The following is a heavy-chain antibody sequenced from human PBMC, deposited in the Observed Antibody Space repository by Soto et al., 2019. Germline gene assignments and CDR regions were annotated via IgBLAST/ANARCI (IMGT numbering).Heavy chain of an antibody. CDR1: GGSISSYY. CDR3: ARRWGRTFDY. J-gene: IGHJ4*02. D-gene: IGHD7-27*01. CDR2: IYYSGST. Sequence: SETLSLTCTVSGGSISSYYWSWTRQPPGKGLEWIGYIYYSGSTNYNPSLKRRVTISVDTSKNQFSLKLRSVTAADTAVYYCARRWGRTFDYWGQGTLVTVSS. V-gene: IGHV4-59*08.